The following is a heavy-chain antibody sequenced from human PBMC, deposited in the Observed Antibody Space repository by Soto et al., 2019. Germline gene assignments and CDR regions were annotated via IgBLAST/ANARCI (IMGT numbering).Heavy chain of an antibody. J-gene: IGHJ5*02. V-gene: IGHV3-23*01. CDR3: AKGKSTGDIDWFDP. CDR2: LIGGHYGT. CDR1: GFTLQNYA. Sequence: GGSLRLCCTASGFTLQNYAMAWVRQAPGKGLEWVSTLIGGHYGTAYSYSVKGRFTVSRDNSKNCLYLQMNSLGVEDTAMYFCAKGKSTGDIDWFDPWGQGSLVTVSS.